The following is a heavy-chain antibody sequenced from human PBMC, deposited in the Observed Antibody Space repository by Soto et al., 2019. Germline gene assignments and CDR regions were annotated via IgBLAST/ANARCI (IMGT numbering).Heavy chain of an antibody. CDR1: GFTFSDYY. CDR3: ARDAVVVPAAPNTYYYYYGMDA. D-gene: IGHD2-2*01. Sequence: GGSLRLSCAASGFTFSDYYMSWIRQAPGKGLEWVSYISSSGSTIYYADSVKGRFTISRDNAKNSLYLQMNSLRAEDTAVYYCARDAVVVPAAPNTYYYYYGMDAWSQGTTVTVSS. V-gene: IGHV3-11*01. CDR2: ISSSGSTI. J-gene: IGHJ6*02.